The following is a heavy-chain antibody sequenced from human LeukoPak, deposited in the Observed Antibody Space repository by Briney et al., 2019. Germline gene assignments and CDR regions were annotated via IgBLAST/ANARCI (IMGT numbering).Heavy chain of an antibody. CDR2: ITGDGGGT. Sequence: GGSLRLSYAASGFTFRNYVMSWVRQTPGKGLEWVSAITGDGGGTNHADSVKGRFTISRDNSKNILYLQMNSLRADDMAAYYCVKEASSGNFVTIDCWGQGALVTVSS. CDR3: VKEASSGNFVTIDC. D-gene: IGHD1-26*01. J-gene: IGHJ4*02. V-gene: IGHV3-23*01. CDR1: GFTFRNYV.